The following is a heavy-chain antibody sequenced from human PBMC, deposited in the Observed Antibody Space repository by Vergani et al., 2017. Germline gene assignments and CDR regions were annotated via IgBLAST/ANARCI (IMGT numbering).Heavy chain of an antibody. J-gene: IGHJ6*03. D-gene: IGHD2-2*01. CDR1: GGSISSGSYY. CDR2: IYTIGST. V-gene: IGHV4-61*02. CDR3: ARGGNLMGVPAASQPINYYYYMDV. Sequence: QVQLQESGPGLVKPSQTLSLTCTVSGGSISSGSYYWSWIRQPAGKGLEWIGRIYTIGSTNYNPSLKSRVTMSVDTSKNQFSLKLSSVTAADTAVYYCARGGNLMGVPAASQPINYYYYMDVWGKGTTVTVSS.